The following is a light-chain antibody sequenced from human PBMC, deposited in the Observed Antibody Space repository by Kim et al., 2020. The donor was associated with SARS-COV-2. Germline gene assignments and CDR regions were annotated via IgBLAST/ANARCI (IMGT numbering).Light chain of an antibody. CDR2: DVS. Sequence: PGQSVTNSCTGTSSDVGGYNYVSWYQQHPGKAPKLMIYDVSKRPSGVPDRFSGSKSGNTASLTISGLQAEDEADYYCCSYAGSYTVFGGGTQLTVL. CDR3: CSYAGSYTV. CDR1: SSDVGGYNY. J-gene: IGLJ2*01. V-gene: IGLV2-11*01.